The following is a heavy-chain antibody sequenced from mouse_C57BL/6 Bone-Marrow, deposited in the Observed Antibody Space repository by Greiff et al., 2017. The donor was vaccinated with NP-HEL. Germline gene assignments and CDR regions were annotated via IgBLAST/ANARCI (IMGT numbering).Heavy chain of an antibody. CDR2: SRNKANDYTT. CDR3: ARDEGLGPWFAY. V-gene: IGHV7-1*01. J-gene: IGHJ3*01. D-gene: IGHD3-1*01. CDR1: GFTFSDFY. Sequence: EVMLVESGGGLVQSGRSLRLSCATSGFTFSDFYMEWVRQAPGKGLEWIAASRNKANDYTTEYSASVKGRFIVSRDTSQSILYLQMNALRAEDTAIYYCARDEGLGPWFAYWGQGTLVTVSA.